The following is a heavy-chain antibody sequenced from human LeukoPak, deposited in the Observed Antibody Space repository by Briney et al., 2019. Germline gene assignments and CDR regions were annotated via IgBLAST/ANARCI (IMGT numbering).Heavy chain of an antibody. V-gene: IGHV3-48*03. CDR1: GFTFSSYE. D-gene: IGHD6-19*01. CDR3: ARYSSGWTASYNWFDP. J-gene: IGHJ5*02. CDR2: ISISGSTI. Sequence: GRSLRLSCAASGFTFSSYEINWVRQASGKGLEWVSYISISGSTIYYADSVKGRFTISRDNAKNSLYLQMNSLRAEDTAVYYCARYSSGWTASYNWFDPWGQGTLVTVSS.